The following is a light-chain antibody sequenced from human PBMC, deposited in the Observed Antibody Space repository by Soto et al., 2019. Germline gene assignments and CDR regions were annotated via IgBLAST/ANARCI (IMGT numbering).Light chain of an antibody. CDR3: QQYDTSPT. CDR1: QSIRSRV. CDR2: DAS. Sequence: EIVLTQSPGTLSLSPGERATLSCRASQSIRSRVLAWYQQNVGQSPRHLNYDASTRATGIPDRFSGSGSGTDFTLTVSRLEPEDFALYYCQQYDTSPTFGQGTKLEIK. J-gene: IGKJ2*01. V-gene: IGKV3-20*01.